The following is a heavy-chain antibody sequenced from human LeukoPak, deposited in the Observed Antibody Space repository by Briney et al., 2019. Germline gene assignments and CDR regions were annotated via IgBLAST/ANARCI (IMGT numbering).Heavy chain of an antibody. D-gene: IGHD2-21*02. CDR3: ARAVYCGGDCYPPHLDY. J-gene: IGHJ4*02. CDR2: ISSSSSYI. CDR1: GFTFSSTG. Sequence: GGSLRLSCTASGFTFSSTGMHWVRQAPGKGLEWVSSISSSSSYIYYADSVKGRFTISRDNAKNSLYLQMNSLRAEDTAVYYCARAVYCGGDCYPPHLDYWGQGTLVTVSS. V-gene: IGHV3-21*01.